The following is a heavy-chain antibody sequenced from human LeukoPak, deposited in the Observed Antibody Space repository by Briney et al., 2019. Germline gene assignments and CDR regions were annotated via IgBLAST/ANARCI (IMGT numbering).Heavy chain of an antibody. CDR1: GGSISSYY. J-gene: IGHJ4*02. CDR3: ARESDGGNSYDY. V-gene: IGHV4-59*12. CDR2: IYYSGST. D-gene: IGHD4-23*01. Sequence: SETLSLTCTVSGGSISSYYWSWIRQPPGKGREWSGYIYYSGSTNYNPSLKSRVTISVDTSKNQFSLKLSSVTAADTAAYYCARESDGGNSYDYWGQGTLVTVSS.